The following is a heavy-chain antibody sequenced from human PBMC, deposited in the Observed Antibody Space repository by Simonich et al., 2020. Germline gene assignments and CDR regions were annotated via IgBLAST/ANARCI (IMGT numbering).Heavy chain of an antibody. J-gene: IGHJ4*02. CDR1: GFTVSSYA. CDR2: NYNDGNNK. CDR3: ARELSKNGEAAAGYYFDY. Sequence: QVQLVESGGGVVQPGRSLSLSCAASGFTVSSYAMHWVRQAPGNGLEWVAVNYNDGNNKYSADSVQGRFTNSRDNSKNTLYLQMNSLRAEDTAVYYCARELSKNGEAAAGYYFDYWGQGTLVTVSS. V-gene: IGHV3-30*07. D-gene: IGHD6-13*01.